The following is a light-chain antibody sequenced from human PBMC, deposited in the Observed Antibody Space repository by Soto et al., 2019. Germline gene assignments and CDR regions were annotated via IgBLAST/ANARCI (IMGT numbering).Light chain of an antibody. CDR2: EVS. CDR3: SSYTSSNFWV. CDR1: SSDVGGYNY. V-gene: IGLV2-14*01. J-gene: IGLJ3*02. Sequence: QSVLTQPASVSGSPGQSITISCTGTSSDVGGYNYDSWCQQHPGKAPKLMISEVSSRPSGISNRFSDSKSGNTASLTISGLQAEDEADYYCSSYTSSNFWVFGEGTKLTVL.